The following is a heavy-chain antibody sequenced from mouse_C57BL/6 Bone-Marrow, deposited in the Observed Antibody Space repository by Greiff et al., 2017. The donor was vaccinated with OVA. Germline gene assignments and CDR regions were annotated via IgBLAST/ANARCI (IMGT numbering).Heavy chain of an antibody. CDR2: IDPSDSYT. CDR3: ARIPHYYGSSYPDY. V-gene: IGHV1-50*01. CDR1: GYTFTSYW. D-gene: IGHD1-1*01. J-gene: IGHJ2*01. Sequence: QVQLQQPGAELVKPGASVKLSCKASGYTFTSYWMQWVTQRPGQGLEWIGEIDPSDSYTNYNQKFKGKATLTVDTSSSTAYMQLSSLTSEDSAVYYCARIPHYYGSSYPDYWGQGTTLTVSS.